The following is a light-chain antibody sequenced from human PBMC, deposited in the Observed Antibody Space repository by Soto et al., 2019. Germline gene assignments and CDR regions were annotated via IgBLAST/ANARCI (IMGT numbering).Light chain of an antibody. CDR1: SSNIGSGYD. CDR2: GNT. V-gene: IGLV1-40*01. J-gene: IGLJ3*02. Sequence: QSVLTQPPSVSGAPGQRVTISCTGSSSNIGSGYDVHWYQQIPGRAPKLLIYGNTNRPSGVPERFSATKSGTSASLATTGLQAYDEADYYCQSYDNSLSGSEVVFGGGTKLTVL. CDR3: QSYDNSLSGSEVV.